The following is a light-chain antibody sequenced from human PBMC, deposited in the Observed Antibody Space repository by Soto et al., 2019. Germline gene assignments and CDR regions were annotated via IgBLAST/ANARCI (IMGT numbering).Light chain of an antibody. J-gene: IGKJ1*01. Sequence: DIQMTQSPSTLSAPVGDRVTITCRASQSISTWLAWYQQKPGKAPKVLIYDASRLESGVPSRFSGSGSGTDFTLTISSLQPADFATYYCQQYNSYSWTFGQGTKVDIK. CDR2: DAS. CDR3: QQYNSYSWT. V-gene: IGKV1-5*01. CDR1: QSISTW.